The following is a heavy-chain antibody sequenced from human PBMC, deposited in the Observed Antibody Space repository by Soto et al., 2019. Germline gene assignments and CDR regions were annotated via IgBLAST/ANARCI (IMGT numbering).Heavy chain of an antibody. CDR2: ISGSGGST. D-gene: IGHD3-10*01. V-gene: IGHV3-23*01. J-gene: IGHJ6*02. CDR3: ASVYGSGSYFYYYYYGMDV. Sequence: GGSLRLSCAASGFTFSSYAMSWVRQAPGKGLEWVSAISGSGGSTYYADSVKGRFTISRDNSKNTLYLQMNSLRAEDTAVYYCASVYGSGSYFYYYYYGMDVWGQGTTVTVSS. CDR1: GFTFSSYA.